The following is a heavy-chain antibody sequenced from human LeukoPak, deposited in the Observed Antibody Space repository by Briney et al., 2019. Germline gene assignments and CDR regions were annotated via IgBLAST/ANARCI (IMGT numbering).Heavy chain of an antibody. Sequence: PSETLSPTCTVSGYSISSGYYWGWIRQPPGKGLEWIGSIYHSGSTYYNPSLKSRVTISVDTSKNQFSLKLSSVTAADTAVYYCARDWGPSYDFWSGYSLPEGWFDPWGQGTLVTVSS. CDR3: ARDWGPSYDFWSGYSLPEGWFDP. CDR2: IYHSGST. V-gene: IGHV4-38-2*02. D-gene: IGHD3-3*01. J-gene: IGHJ5*02. CDR1: GYSISSGYY.